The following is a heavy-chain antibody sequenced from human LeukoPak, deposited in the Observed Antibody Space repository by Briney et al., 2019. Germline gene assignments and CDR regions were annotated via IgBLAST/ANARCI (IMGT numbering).Heavy chain of an antibody. CDR3: ASGFH. Sequence: GGSLRLSCAVSGFSFNSDWMDWVRQAPGKGLEWVANIKHDESEKNYLDSVKGRFTISRDNSKNSLYLQMNSLRVEDTAVYYCASGFHWGQGTLVTVSS. CDR1: GFSFNSDW. J-gene: IGHJ4*02. CDR2: IKHDESEK. D-gene: IGHD2/OR15-2a*01. V-gene: IGHV3-7*03.